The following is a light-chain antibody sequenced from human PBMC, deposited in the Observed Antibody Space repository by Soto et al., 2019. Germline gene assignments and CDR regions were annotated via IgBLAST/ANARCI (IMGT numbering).Light chain of an antibody. CDR1: QSINSW. CDR3: QQYNSYRT. J-gene: IGKJ1*01. V-gene: IGKV1-5*03. Sequence: DIQMTQSPSTLSASVGDRVTITCRASQSINSWLAWYQQKPGKAPKLLIYKASSLESGVPSTFSGSGSGTEFTLTISSLQPDDFATYYCQQYNSYRTFGQGTKVEIK. CDR2: KAS.